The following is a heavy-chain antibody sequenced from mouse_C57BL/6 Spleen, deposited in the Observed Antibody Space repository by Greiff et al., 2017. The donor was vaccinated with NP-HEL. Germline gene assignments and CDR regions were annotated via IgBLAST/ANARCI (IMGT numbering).Heavy chain of an antibody. CDR2: IDPETGGT. CDR1: GYTFTDYE. V-gene: IGHV1-15*01. CDR3: TRSPHYYGSSYGWFAY. D-gene: IGHD1-1*01. J-gene: IGHJ3*01. Sequence: QVQLKQSGAELVRPGASVTLSCKASGYTFTDYEMHWVKQTPVHGLEWIGAIDPETGGTAYNQKFKGKAILTADKSSSTAYMELRSLTSEDSAVYYCTRSPHYYGSSYGWFAYWGQGTLVTVSA.